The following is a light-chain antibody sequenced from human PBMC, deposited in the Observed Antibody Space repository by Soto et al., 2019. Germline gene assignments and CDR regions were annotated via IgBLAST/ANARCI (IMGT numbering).Light chain of an antibody. CDR3: QKYDSAPRT. CDR1: QDINNY. CDR2: AAS. Sequence: DTPMTQSPSSLSASLGDRVTITCRASQDINNYLAWYQQRPGKVPKLLIYAASTLQSGVPSRFSGSGSGTDFTLTISSLQPEDVATYYCQKYDSAPRTFGGGTRVEIK. V-gene: IGKV1-27*01. J-gene: IGKJ4*01.